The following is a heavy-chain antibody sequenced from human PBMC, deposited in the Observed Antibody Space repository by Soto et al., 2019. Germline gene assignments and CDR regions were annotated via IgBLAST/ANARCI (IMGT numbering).Heavy chain of an antibody. CDR1: AGSLYDFY. J-gene: IGHJ6*02. V-gene: IGHV4-59*01. CDR3: ARGGGYDFRSSQAPPIDV. D-gene: IGHD3-3*01. Sequence: SGTLSLPCNLSAGSLYDFYCCWIRQSPGRRLQWLGHLYYTGSTDYNPALKSRVTISLDTSKNQFSLKVRSVPAADTAVYYCARGGGYDFRSSQAPPIDVWGQGTTVTVS. CDR2: LYYTGST.